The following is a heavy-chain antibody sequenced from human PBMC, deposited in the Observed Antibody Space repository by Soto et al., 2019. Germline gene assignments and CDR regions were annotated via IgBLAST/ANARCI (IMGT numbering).Heavy chain of an antibody. CDR2: ISSSSSYI. CDR1: GFTFSSYS. CDR3: ARDEAVVAERGHFDY. D-gene: IGHD2-15*01. V-gene: IGHV3-21*01. J-gene: IGHJ4*02. Sequence: PGGSLRLSCAASGFTFSSYSMNWVRQAPGKGLEWVSSISSSSSYIYYADSVKGRFTISRDNAKNSLYLQMNSLRAEDTAVYYCARDEAVVAERGHFDYWGQGTLVTVSS.